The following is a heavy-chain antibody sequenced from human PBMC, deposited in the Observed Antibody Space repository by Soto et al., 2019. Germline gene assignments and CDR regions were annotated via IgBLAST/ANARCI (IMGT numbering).Heavy chain of an antibody. CDR2: INPSGGGT. CDR1: GYTXTSYY. Sequence: SXKVSCKASGYTXTSYYLNLVRQAPGQGLEWMGIINPSGGGTSYAQKLQGRITMTRDTSTSTVYMQLSSLTSEDTAVYFRAKGADYARAPADIWGQGTLVPVSS. V-gene: IGHV1-46*01. D-gene: IGHD2-2*01. CDR3: AKGADYARAPADI. J-gene: IGHJ4*02.